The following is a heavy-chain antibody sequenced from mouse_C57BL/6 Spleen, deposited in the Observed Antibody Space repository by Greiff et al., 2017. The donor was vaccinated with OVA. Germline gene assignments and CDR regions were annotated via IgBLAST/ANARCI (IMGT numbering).Heavy chain of an antibody. J-gene: IGHJ2*01. D-gene: IGHD1-1*01. Sequence: VQLQQPGAELVMPGASVKLSCKASGYTFTSYWMHWVKQRPGQGLEWIGEIDPSDSYTNYNQKFKGKSTLTVDKSSSTAYMQLSSLTSEDSAVYYCARTPLLRGFDYWGQGTTLTVSA. V-gene: IGHV1-69*01. CDR1: GYTFTSYW. CDR3: ARTPLLRGFDY. CDR2: IDPSDSYT.